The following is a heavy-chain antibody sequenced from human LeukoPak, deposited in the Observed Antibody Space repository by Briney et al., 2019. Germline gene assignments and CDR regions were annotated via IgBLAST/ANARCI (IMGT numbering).Heavy chain of an antibody. Sequence: GGSLRLSCVGSGFTFRSYGMHWVRQAPGKGLEWVAYIKQDGSEKYYVDSVKGRFTISRDNAKNSLYLQMNSLRAEDTAVYYCARDHYDSSVPPRGYWGQGTLVTVSS. CDR2: IKQDGSEK. CDR1: GFTFRSYG. V-gene: IGHV3-7*01. D-gene: IGHD3-22*01. J-gene: IGHJ4*02. CDR3: ARDHYDSSVPPRGY.